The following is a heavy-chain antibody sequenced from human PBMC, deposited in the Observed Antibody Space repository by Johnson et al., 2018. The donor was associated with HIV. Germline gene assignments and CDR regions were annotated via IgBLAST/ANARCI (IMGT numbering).Heavy chain of an antibody. CDR1: GFTFDDYG. D-gene: IGHD5-24*01. CDR2: INWNGGNT. Sequence: VQLVESGGGVVQPGRSLRLSCAASGFTFDDYGMSWVRQVPGKGLEWVSSINWNGGNTRYADSVKGRFTISRDNAKNSLFLQINSMRADDTAVYYCARDRWLQLGAFDIWGQGTLVTVSS. CDR3: ARDRWLQLGAFDI. V-gene: IGHV3-20*04. J-gene: IGHJ3*02.